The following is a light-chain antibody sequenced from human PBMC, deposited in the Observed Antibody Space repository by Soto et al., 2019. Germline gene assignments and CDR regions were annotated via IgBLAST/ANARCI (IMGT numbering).Light chain of an antibody. CDR2: DVT. CDR3: SSYTSSSTYV. Sequence: ALTQPASVSGSPGQSITISCTEASSDIDGYNYVSWYQQHPVKAPKLIIYDVTNRPSGVSNRFSGSKSGNTASLTISGLQAEDEADYYCSSYTSSSTYVFGTGTKVTVL. J-gene: IGLJ1*01. V-gene: IGLV2-14*01. CDR1: SSDIDGYNY.